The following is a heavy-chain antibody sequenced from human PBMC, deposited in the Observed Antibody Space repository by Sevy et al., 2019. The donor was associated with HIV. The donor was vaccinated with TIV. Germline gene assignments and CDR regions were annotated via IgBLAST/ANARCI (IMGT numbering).Heavy chain of an antibody. CDR1: GFTFSSYA. CDR2: ISGSGGST. J-gene: IGHJ2*01. Sequence: GGSLRLSCAASGFTFSSYAMNWVRQAPGKGLEWVSAISGSGGSTYYADSVKGRFTISRDNSKNTLYLQMNSLRAEDTAVYYCAKGGSWVTRPDWYFDLWGRGTLVTVSS. D-gene: IGHD4-17*01. V-gene: IGHV3-23*01. CDR3: AKGGSWVTRPDWYFDL.